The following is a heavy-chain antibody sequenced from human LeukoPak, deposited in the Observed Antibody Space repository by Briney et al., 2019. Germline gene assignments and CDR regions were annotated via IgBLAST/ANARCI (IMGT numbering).Heavy chain of an antibody. CDR1: GFTLKGTY. J-gene: IGHJ6*03. V-gene: IGHV3-66*01. CDR3: VKGSGIAGRHGYYYYLDV. Sequence: GGSLRLFRAASGFTLKGTYMAWVRQAPAKGLDWVSVIYTRGGTYDAASVTGRFTISRDTSKNTLDLQMNSLRLEDTAVYYCVKGSGIAGRHGYYYYLDVWGNGTTVTVSS. D-gene: IGHD6-13*01. CDR2: IYTRGGT.